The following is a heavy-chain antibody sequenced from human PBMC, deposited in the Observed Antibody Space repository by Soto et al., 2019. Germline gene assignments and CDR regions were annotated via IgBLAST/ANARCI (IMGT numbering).Heavy chain of an antibody. Sequence: GASVKVSCKASGYTFSNYAMHWVRQAPGERLEWMGWINAGNGNTKYSQKFQGRVTITRDTSASTAYMELSSLRSEDTAVYYCARSYYDPLTGYSQDAFDIWGQGTVVTVSS. V-gene: IGHV1-3*01. J-gene: IGHJ3*02. CDR3: ARSYYDPLTGYSQDAFDI. CDR2: INAGNGNT. D-gene: IGHD3-9*01. CDR1: GYTFSNYA.